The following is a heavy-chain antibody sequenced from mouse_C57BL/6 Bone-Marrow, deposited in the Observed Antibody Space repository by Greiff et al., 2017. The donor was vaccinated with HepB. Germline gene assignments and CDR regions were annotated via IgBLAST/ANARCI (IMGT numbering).Heavy chain of an antibody. J-gene: IGHJ1*03. CDR3: ARRIIYYDYDVYWYFDV. D-gene: IGHD2-4*01. V-gene: IGHV3-3*01. CDR2: TFYSGIT. Sequence: EVQGVESGPSLVRPSQTLSLTCTVTGFSINSDCYWIWIRQFPGNKLEYIGYTFYSGITYYNPSLESRTYITRDTSKNQFSLKLSSVTTEDTATYYCARRIIYYDYDVYWYFDVWGTGTTVTVSS. CDR1: GFSINSDCY.